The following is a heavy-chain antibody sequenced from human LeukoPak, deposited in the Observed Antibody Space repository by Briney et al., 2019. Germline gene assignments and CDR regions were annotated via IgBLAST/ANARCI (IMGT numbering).Heavy chain of an antibody. D-gene: IGHD1-20*01. J-gene: IGHJ6*03. Sequence: ASETLSLTCTVSGGSISSYYWSWIRQPAGKGLEWIGRIYTSGSTNYNPSLKSRLTIPVDTSKNQFSLKLNSVTAADTAVYFCARGSISGTRIYYYYYLDVWGKGTTVTISS. V-gene: IGHV4-4*07. CDR3: ARGSISGTRIYYYYYLDV. CDR2: IYTSGST. CDR1: GGSISSYY.